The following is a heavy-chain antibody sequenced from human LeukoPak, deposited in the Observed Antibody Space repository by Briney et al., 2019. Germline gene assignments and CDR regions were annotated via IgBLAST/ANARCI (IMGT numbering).Heavy chain of an antibody. Sequence: ASVKVSCKASGYTFTSYGISWVRQAPGQGLEWMGWISAYNGNTNYARKLQGRVTMTTDTSTSTAYMELRSLRSDDAAVYYCARVGVGATTLPYYYYYGMDVWGQGTTVTVSS. CDR1: GYTFTSYG. J-gene: IGHJ6*02. CDR2: ISAYNGNT. D-gene: IGHD1-26*01. V-gene: IGHV1-18*01. CDR3: ARVGVGATTLPYYYYYGMDV.